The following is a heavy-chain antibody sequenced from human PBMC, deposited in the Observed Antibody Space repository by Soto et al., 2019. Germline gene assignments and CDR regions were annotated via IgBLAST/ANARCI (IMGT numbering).Heavy chain of an antibody. CDR2: ISYDGSNK. J-gene: IGHJ4*02. CDR3: AKDRFAGEPPDY. CDR1: GFTFSSYG. Sequence: GGSLRLSCAASGFTFSSYGMHWVRQAPGKGLEWVAVISYDGSNKYYADSVKGRFTISRDNSKNTLYLQMNSLRAEDTAVYYCAKDRFAGEPPDYWGQGTLVTVSS. D-gene: IGHD3-16*01. V-gene: IGHV3-30*18.